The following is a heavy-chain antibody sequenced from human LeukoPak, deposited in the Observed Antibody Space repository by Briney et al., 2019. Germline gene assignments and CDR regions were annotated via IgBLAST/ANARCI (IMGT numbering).Heavy chain of an antibody. Sequence: SETLSLTCTVSGGSISSYYWSWLRQPPGKGLEWIGYIYYSGSTNYNPSLKSRVTISVDTSKNQFSLKLSSVTAADTAVYYCARRSDSGSYWTPYFDYWGQGTLVTVSS. CDR2: IYYSGST. CDR3: ARRSDSGSYWTPYFDY. CDR1: GGSISSYY. D-gene: IGHD1-26*01. J-gene: IGHJ4*02. V-gene: IGHV4-59*08.